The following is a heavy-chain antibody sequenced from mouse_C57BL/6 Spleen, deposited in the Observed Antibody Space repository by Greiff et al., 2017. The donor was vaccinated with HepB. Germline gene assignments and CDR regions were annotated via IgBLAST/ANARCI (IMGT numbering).Heavy chain of an antibody. CDR3: AREGPMITTREYYFDY. J-gene: IGHJ2*01. CDR2: INPSTGGT. D-gene: IGHD2-4*01. CDR1: GYSFTGYY. Sequence: EVQLQQSGPELVKPGASVKISCKASGYSFTGYYMNWVKQSPEKSLEWIGEINPSTGGTTYNQKFKAKATLTVDKSSSTAYMQLKSLTSEDSAVYYCAREGPMITTREYYFDYWGQGTTLTVSS. V-gene: IGHV1-42*01.